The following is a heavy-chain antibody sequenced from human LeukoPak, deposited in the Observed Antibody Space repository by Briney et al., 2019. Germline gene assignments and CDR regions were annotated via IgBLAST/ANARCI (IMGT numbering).Heavy chain of an antibody. CDR2: IRYDGSNE. D-gene: IGHD6-6*01. J-gene: IGHJ4*02. CDR3: ANLGRPLDY. CDR1: GFTFSSYG. Sequence: GGSLRLSCAASGFTFSSYGMHWVRQAPGKGLEWVAFIRYDGSNEYVDSVKGRFTISRDNSKNTLYLQMNSLKPEDTAVYYCANLGRPLDYWGQGALVTVSS. V-gene: IGHV3-30*02.